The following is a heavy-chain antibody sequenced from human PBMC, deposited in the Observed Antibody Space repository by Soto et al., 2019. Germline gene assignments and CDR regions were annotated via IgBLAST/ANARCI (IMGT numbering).Heavy chain of an antibody. J-gene: IGHJ6*02. D-gene: IGHD3-10*01. CDR1: GYTLTELS. V-gene: IGHV1-24*01. CDR3: ARPMVRGVITYGMDV. Sequence: VKVSCKVSGYTLTELSMHWVRQAPGKGLEWMGGFDPEDGETIYAQKFQGRVTMTEDKSKNQFSLKLSSVTAADTAVYYCARPMVRGVITYGMDVWGQGTTVTVSS. CDR2: FDPEDGET.